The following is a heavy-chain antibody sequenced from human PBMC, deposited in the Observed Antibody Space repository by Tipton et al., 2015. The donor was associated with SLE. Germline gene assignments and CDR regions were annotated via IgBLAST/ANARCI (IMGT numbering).Heavy chain of an antibody. CDR2: IYSNGGT. CDR1: GGPVSNYF. CDR3: ARGGGSYCGGDCYSGWYFDL. Sequence: TLSLTCTVSGGPVSNYFWSWIRQPAGKGLEGIGRIYSNGGTNYNPPLKSRVTMSVDTSKNQFSLKLNSVTAADTAVYFCARGGGSYCGGDCYSGWYFDLWGRGTLVTVSS. J-gene: IGHJ2*01. V-gene: IGHV4-4*07. D-gene: IGHD2-21*01.